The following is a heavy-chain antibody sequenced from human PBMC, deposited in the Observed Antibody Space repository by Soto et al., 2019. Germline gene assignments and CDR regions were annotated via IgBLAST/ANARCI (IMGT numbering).Heavy chain of an antibody. V-gene: IGHV1-69*12. CDR2: IIPIFPTP. Sequence: QVQLVQSGAEVKKPGSSVKISCKASGGTFRTNAFSWVRQSPGQGLEWRGGIIPIFPTPDYAQKFQSRVAINADESTTTTYKELSSLRSEDTAIYYCARDKDRRKLGGNYDYIMDVWGQGTTVTVSS. D-gene: IGHD3-3*02. CDR3: ARDKDRRKLGGNYDYIMDV. CDR1: GGTFRTNA. J-gene: IGHJ6*02.